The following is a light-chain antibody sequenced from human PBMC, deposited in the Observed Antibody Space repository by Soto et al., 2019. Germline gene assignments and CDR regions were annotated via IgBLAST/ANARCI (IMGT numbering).Light chain of an antibody. CDR2: AAS. CDR3: QQRYSTPRT. Sequence: DIPMTQSPPSLSASVGDRVTITCRASQSIRNYVNWYQQKPGKAPNLLIYAASNLQSGVPSRFSGSVSGPAFTLTISSLQPEDFATFYCQQRYSTPRTFGQGTKVEIK. V-gene: IGKV1-39*01. J-gene: IGKJ1*01. CDR1: QSIRNY.